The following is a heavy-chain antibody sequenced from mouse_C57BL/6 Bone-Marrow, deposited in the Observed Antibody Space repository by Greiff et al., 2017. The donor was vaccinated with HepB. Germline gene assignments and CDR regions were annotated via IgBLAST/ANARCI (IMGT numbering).Heavy chain of an antibody. CDR2: ISSGGSYT. Sequence: EVKLEESGGDLVKPGGSLKLSCAASGFTFSSYGMSWVRQTPDKRLEWVATISSGGSYTYYPDSVKGRFTISRDNAKNTLYLQMSSLKSEDTAMYYCARPIYYYGSSGAYWGQGTLVTVSA. CDR3: ARPIYYYGSSGAY. D-gene: IGHD1-1*01. V-gene: IGHV5-6*02. CDR1: GFTFSSYG. J-gene: IGHJ3*01.